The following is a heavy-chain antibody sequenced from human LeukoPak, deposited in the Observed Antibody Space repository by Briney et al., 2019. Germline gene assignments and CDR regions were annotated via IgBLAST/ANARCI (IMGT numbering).Heavy chain of an antibody. V-gene: IGHV3-30*03. CDR3: ARDLSYSNYIVGYYYGMDV. Sequence: GGSLRLSCAASGFTFSSYGMHWVRQAPGKGLEWVAVISYDGSNRYYADSVKGRFTISRDNSKNTLYLQMNSLGAEDTAVYYCARDLSYSNYIVGYYYGMDVWGQGTTVTVSS. CDR2: ISYDGSNR. CDR1: GFTFSSYG. J-gene: IGHJ6*02. D-gene: IGHD4-11*01.